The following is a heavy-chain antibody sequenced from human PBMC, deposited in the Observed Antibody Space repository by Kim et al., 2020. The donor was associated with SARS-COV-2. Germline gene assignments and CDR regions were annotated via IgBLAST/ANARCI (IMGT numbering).Heavy chain of an antibody. CDR2: INHSGST. V-gene: IGHV4-34*01. D-gene: IGHD6-13*01. CDR1: GESSSNYY. J-gene: IGHJ4*02. CDR3: ARGRGSWFPY. Sequence: SETLSLTCVVYGESSSNYYWSWIRQPPGKGLEWIGEINHSGSTNYNSSLKSRVTISLDTSENQFSLKLTSVTAADTAVYYCARGRGSWFPYWGQGTLLTV.